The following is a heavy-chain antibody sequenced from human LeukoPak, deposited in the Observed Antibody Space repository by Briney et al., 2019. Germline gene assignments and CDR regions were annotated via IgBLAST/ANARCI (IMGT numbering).Heavy chain of an antibody. CDR1: GFTSSSYW. V-gene: IGHV4-34*01. J-gene: IGHJ4*02. CDR3: ARGASYYAPFDY. D-gene: IGHD3-10*01. CDR2: INHSGST. Sequence: GSLRLSCAASGFTSSSYWMGWVRQPPGKGLEWIGEINHSGSTNYNPSLKSRVTISVDTSKNQFSLKLSSVTAADTAVYYCARGASYYAPFDYWGQGTLVTVSS.